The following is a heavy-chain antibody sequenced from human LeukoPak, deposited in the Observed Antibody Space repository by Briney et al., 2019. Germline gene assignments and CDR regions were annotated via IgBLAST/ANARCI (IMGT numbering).Heavy chain of an antibody. CDR3: AIIGYDILTGYSDY. Sequence: GGSLRLSCAASGFTFSSYGMHWVRQAPGKGLEWVAVISYDGSNKYYADSVKGRFTISRDNSKNTLYLQMNSLRAEDTAVYYCAIIGYDILTGYSDYWGQGTLVTVSS. CDR1: GFTFSSYG. V-gene: IGHV3-30*03. D-gene: IGHD3-9*01. CDR2: ISYDGSNK. J-gene: IGHJ4*02.